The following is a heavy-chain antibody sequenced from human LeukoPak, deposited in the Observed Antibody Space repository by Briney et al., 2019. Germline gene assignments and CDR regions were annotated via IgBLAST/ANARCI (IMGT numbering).Heavy chain of an antibody. J-gene: IGHJ4*02. V-gene: IGHV3-20*04. Sequence: GGSLRLSCAASGFTFDDYGMSWVRQAPGKGLELVSGINWNGGSTGYADSVKGRFTISRDNAKNSLYLQMNSLRAEDTALYYCARGSGELLPVDYWGQGTLVTVSS. CDR3: ARGSGELLPVDY. CDR1: GFTFDDYG. CDR2: INWNGGST. D-gene: IGHD1-26*01.